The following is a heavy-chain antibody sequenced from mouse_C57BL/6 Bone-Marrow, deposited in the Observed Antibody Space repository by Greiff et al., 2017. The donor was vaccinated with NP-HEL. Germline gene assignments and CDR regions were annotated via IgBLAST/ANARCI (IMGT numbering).Heavy chain of an antibody. V-gene: IGHV14-3*01. CDR3: AHYYGSSYWYFDV. Sequence: EVKLVESVAELVRPGASVKLSCTASGFNIKNTYMHWVKQRPEQGLEWIGRIDPANGNTKYAPKFQGKATITADTSSNTAYLQLSSLTSEDTAIYYCAHYYGSSYWYFDVWGTGTTVTVSS. D-gene: IGHD1-1*01. CDR2: IDPANGNT. CDR1: GFNIKNTY. J-gene: IGHJ1*03.